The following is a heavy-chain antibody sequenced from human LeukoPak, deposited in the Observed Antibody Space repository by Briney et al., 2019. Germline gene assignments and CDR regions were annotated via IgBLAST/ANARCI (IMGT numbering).Heavy chain of an antibody. Sequence: GGSLRLSCAASGFTFSNARMRWVRQAPGKGLEWVGRIKRKTDGGTTDYSGPGQGRFTISRDDSKDTLYLQMNSLKTEDTAVYYCTTDLASLGGDVWGLGTKVTVSS. CDR3: TTDLASLGGDV. J-gene: IGHJ6*02. CDR1: GFTFSNAR. CDR2: IKRKTDGGTT. V-gene: IGHV3-15*01.